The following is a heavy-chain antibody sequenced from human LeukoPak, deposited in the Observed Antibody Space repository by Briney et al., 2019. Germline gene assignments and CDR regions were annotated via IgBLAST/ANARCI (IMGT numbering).Heavy chain of an antibody. Sequence: GGSLRLSCAASGFTFSSYAMHWVRQAPGKGLEWVAVISYDGSNKYYADSVKGQFTISRDNSKNTLYLQMNSLRAEDTAVYYCARDLVVAAPYSGYYGMDVWGRGTTVTVSS. CDR2: ISYDGSNK. J-gene: IGHJ6*02. CDR1: GFTFSSYA. CDR3: ARDLVVAAPYSGYYGMDV. D-gene: IGHD2-15*01. V-gene: IGHV3-30*04.